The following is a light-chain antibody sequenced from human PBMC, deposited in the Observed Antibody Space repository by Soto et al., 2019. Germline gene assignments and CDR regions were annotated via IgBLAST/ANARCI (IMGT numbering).Light chain of an antibody. V-gene: IGKV3-20*01. CDR3: LQYDTSPLT. Sequence: GLAPSPGTLSLPPGERGTLSCRASQSISSRKIAWFQQKPGQAPRLLMYGASSRGTGIPDRFSGGGSGTDFTLTISRLEPEDFAVYYCLQYDTSPLTFGGGSKV. CDR1: QSISSRK. CDR2: GAS. J-gene: IGKJ4*01.